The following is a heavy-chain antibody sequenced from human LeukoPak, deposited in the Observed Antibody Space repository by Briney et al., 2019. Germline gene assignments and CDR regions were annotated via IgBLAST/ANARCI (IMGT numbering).Heavy chain of an antibody. J-gene: IGHJ6*02. CDR1: GGTFSSYA. Sequence: SVKVSCKASGGTFSSYAISWVRQAPGQGLEWMGRIIPILGIANYAQKFQGRVTITADKSTSTAYMELSSLRSEDTAVYYCARGRVSVATGNYYYGMDVWGQGTTVTVSS. CDR2: IIPILGIA. V-gene: IGHV1-69*04. D-gene: IGHD5-12*01. CDR3: ARGRVSVATGNYYYGMDV.